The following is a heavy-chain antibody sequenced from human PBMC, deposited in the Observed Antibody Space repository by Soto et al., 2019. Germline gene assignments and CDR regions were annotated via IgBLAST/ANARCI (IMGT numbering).Heavy chain of an antibody. CDR1: GFTFSDYY. CDR2: ISSSSSYT. V-gene: IGHV3-11*06. J-gene: IGHJ3*02. CDR3: ARDSVYCSGGSCYGGAFDI. D-gene: IGHD2-15*01. Sequence: QVQLVESGGGLVKPGGSLRLSCAASGFTFSDYYMSWIRQAPGKGLEWVSYISSSSSYTNYADSVMGRFTISRDNAKNSLYLQMNSLRAEDTAVYYCARDSVYCSGGSCYGGAFDIWGQGTMVTVSS.